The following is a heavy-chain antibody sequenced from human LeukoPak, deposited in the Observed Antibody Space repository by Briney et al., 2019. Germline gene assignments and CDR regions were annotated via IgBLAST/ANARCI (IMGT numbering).Heavy chain of an antibody. Sequence: PSETLSLTCAVSGGSISSGGYSWSWIRQPPGKGLEWIGYIYYSGSTYYNPSLKSRVTISVDTSKNQFSLKLRSVTAADTAVYYCARKEGGQLVNTRRWFDPWGQGTLVTVSS. CDR2: IYYSGST. D-gene: IGHD6-13*01. V-gene: IGHV4-30-4*07. CDR1: GGSISSGGYS. J-gene: IGHJ5*02. CDR3: ARKEGGQLVNTRRWFDP.